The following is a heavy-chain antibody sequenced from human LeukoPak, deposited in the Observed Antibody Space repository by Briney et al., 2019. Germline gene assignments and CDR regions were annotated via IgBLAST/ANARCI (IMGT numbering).Heavy chain of an antibody. D-gene: IGHD5-12*01. Sequence: GASVKVSCKASGYTFTGYYMHWVRQAPGQGLEWMGWINPNSGGTNYAQKFQGRVTMTRDTSISTAYMELSRLRSDDTAVYYCASGPDTWIAGYYFDYWGQGTLVTVSS. CDR2: INPNSGGT. J-gene: IGHJ4*02. V-gene: IGHV1-2*02. CDR1: GYTFTGYY. CDR3: ASGPDTWIAGYYFDY.